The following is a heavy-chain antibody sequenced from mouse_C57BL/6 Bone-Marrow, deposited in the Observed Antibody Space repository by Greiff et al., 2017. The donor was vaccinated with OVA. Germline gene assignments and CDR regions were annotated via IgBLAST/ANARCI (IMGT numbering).Heavy chain of an antibody. Sequence: EVMLVESGGGLVQPGGSMKLSCAASGFPFSDAWMDWVRQSPEKGLEWVAEIRNKANNHAPYYAESVQGRFTIYRDDSKSSVYLQMYSLRDEDTGMYYCTRDSNTYYAMDYWGEGTSVTVSS. V-gene: IGHV6-6*01. J-gene: IGHJ4*01. D-gene: IGHD2-5*01. CDR1: GFPFSDAW. CDR3: TRDSNTYYAMDY. CDR2: IRNKANNHAP.